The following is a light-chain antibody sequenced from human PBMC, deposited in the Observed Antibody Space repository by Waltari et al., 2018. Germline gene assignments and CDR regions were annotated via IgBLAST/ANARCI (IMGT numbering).Light chain of an antibody. CDR3: LQYSSSPLT. J-gene: IGKJ4*01. Sequence: DIQMTQSPSSLSASVGDTVTITCRARQSISSWLAWYPQKPGKAPKLLIYKASSLQSGVPARFSGSGSGTDFTLTISSLQPEDFATYYCLQYSSSPLTFGGGTKVEIK. V-gene: IGKV1-12*01. CDR1: QSISSW. CDR2: KAS.